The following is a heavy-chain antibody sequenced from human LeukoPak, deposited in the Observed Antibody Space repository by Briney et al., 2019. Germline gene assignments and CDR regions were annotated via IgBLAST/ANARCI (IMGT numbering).Heavy chain of an antibody. CDR2: IYYSGST. V-gene: IGHV4-39*01. J-gene: IGHJ4*02. CDR1: GGSISSSSYY. CDR3: ARWGVPYYFDY. Sequence: SETLSLTCTVSGGSISSSSYYWGWIRQPPGKGLEWIGSIYYSGSTYYNPSLKSRVTISVDTSKNQFSLKLSSVTAPDTAVYYCARWGVPYYFDYWGQGTLVTVSS. D-gene: IGHD3-16*01.